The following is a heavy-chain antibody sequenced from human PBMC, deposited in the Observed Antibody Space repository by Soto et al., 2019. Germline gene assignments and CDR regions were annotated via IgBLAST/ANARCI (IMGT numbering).Heavy chain of an antibody. D-gene: IGHD1-26*01. CDR3: ARVLSGSSLFDY. CDR2: MSYSGST. CDR1: GGSIISDY. Sequence: PSETLSLTCTVSGGSIISDYWSWIRQPPGKGLEWIGYMSYSGSTNYNPSLKSLVTISVDTSKNQFSLKLSAVTAADTAVYYCARVLSGSSLFDYWGQGTLVTVSS. V-gene: IGHV4-59*01. J-gene: IGHJ4*02.